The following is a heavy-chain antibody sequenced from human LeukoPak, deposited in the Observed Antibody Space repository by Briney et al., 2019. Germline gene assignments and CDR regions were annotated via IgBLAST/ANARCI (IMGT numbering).Heavy chain of an antibody. CDR3: AQKQWVPYYFHY. J-gene: IGHJ4*02. Sequence: SETLSLTCSVSGGSVSSGNYYWSWIRRPPGKGLEWIGYIYYSGSTDYNPSLKSRVTISVDTSKNQFSLRLSSVTAADTAVYYCAQKQWVPYYFHYWGQGTLVTVSS. V-gene: IGHV4-61*01. CDR2: IYYSGST. CDR1: GGSVSSGNYY. D-gene: IGHD1-26*01.